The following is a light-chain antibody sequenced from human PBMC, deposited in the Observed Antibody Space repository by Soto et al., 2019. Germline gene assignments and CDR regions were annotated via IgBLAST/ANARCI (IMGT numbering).Light chain of an antibody. CDR1: QSISNF. V-gene: IGKV3-11*01. Sequence: DIVLTQSPATLSLSPGERATLSCRASQSISNFLAWYQRKPGQAPRLLIYDASSRATGIPARFSGSGSGTDFTLTISSLEPEDFAVYYCHLYGTSPLFTFGQGTKLEIK. J-gene: IGKJ2*01. CDR2: DAS. CDR3: HLYGTSPLFT.